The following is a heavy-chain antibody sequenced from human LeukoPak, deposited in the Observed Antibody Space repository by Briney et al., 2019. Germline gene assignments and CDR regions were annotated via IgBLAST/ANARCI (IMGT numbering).Heavy chain of an antibody. Sequence: GGCLRLSCTASGFTFDDHGISWVRRAPGKGLEWVSGINWNGVSTGYSDSVKGRFIISRDNAKNSLYLQMNSLRAEDTALYYCARQMATMQSKYFDYWGQGTLVTVSS. CDR3: ARQMATMQSKYFDY. CDR1: GFTFDDHG. D-gene: IGHD5-24*01. CDR2: INWNGVST. V-gene: IGHV3-20*04. J-gene: IGHJ4*02.